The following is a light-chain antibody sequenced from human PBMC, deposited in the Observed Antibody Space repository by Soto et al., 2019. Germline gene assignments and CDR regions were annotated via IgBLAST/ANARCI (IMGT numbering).Light chain of an antibody. CDR3: QQYNSPGWT. CDR1: QSISSW. V-gene: IGKV1-5*03. Sequence: DIQMTQSPSTLSASVGDRVTITCRASQSISSWLAWYQQKPGKAPKLLIYKASSLQSGVPSRFSGSESGTEFTLTISSLQPDDFATYYCQQYNSPGWTL. CDR2: KAS. J-gene: IGKJ1*01.